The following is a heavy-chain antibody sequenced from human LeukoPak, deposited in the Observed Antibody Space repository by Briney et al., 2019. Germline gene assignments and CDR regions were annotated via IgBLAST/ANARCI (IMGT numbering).Heavy chain of an antibody. CDR2: ILYSGTT. CDR3: ARYHNGYDDY. V-gene: IGHV4-39*07. D-gene: IGHD5-12*01. CDR1: DGSITSSSYY. Sequence: SETLSLTCTVSDGSITSSSYYWGWIRQPPGKGLEWIGNILYSGTTYHNPSLKSRVTISVDTSKNQFSLKLSSVAAADTAVYYCARYHNGYDDYWGQGTLVTVSS. J-gene: IGHJ4*02.